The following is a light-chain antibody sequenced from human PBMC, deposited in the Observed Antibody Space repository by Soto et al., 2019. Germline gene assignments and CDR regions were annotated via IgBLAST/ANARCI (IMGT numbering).Light chain of an antibody. CDR1: QSVSNN. V-gene: IGKV3-15*01. CDR2: YAS. Sequence: EIVMTQSPATLSVAAGERATLSCRASQSVSNNLAWYQQKPGQAPRLLIYYASTRATGIPARFSGSGSGTEFTLTISSLQSEDFALYYCQQYNNWPPITFGQGTRLEIK. J-gene: IGKJ5*01. CDR3: QQYNNWPPIT.